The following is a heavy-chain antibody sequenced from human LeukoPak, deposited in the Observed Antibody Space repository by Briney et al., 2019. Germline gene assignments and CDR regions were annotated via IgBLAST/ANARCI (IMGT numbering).Heavy chain of an antibody. CDR1: GFTFSIYS. CDR3: ARENYDFWNSTNWFDP. V-gene: IGHV3-48*01. Sequence: GGSLRLSCAASGFTFSIYSMNWVRQAPGKGLEWVSYISSSSSTIYYADSVKGRFTISRDNAKNSLYLQMNSLRAEDTAVYYCARENYDFWNSTNWFDPWGQGTLVTVSS. J-gene: IGHJ5*02. CDR2: ISSSSSTI. D-gene: IGHD3-3*01.